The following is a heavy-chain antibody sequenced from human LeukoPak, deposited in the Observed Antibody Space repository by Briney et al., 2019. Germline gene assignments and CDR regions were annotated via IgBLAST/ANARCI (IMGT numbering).Heavy chain of an antibody. Sequence: PGRSLRLSCAAAGFTFSSYGMHWVRQAPGKGLEWVAVISYDGSNKYYADSVKGRFTISRDNSKNTLYLQMNSLRAEDTAVYYCARSGGIAGVDYWGQGTLVTVSS. CDR1: GFTFSSYG. D-gene: IGHD3-16*01. CDR3: ARSGGIAGVDY. V-gene: IGHV3-30*03. CDR2: ISYDGSNK. J-gene: IGHJ4*02.